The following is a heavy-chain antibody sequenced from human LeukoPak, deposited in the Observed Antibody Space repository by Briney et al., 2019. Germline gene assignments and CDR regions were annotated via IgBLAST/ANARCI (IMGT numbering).Heavy chain of an antibody. J-gene: IGHJ4*02. V-gene: IGHV4-30-4*01. CDR3: ARLPWRVVEDVMFDY. CDR2: IYYSGST. CDR1: GGSISSGDYY. D-gene: IGHD2-2*01. Sequence: SETLSLTCTVSGGSISSGDYYWSWIRQPPGKGLEWIGYIYYSGSTYYNPSLQSRVTISVDTSKKQFSLKLSSVTAADTAVYYCARLPWRVVEDVMFDYWGQGTLVTVSS.